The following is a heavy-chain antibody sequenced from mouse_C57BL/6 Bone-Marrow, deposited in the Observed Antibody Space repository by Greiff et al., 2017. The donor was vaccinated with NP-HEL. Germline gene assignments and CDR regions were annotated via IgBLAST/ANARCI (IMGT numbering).Heavy chain of an antibody. V-gene: IGHV5-9-1*02. CDR3: TRGDYYGSSYLFDY. CDR2: ISSGGDYI. D-gene: IGHD1-1*01. J-gene: IGHJ2*01. Sequence: EVQLQESGEGLVKPGGSLKLSCAASGFTFSSYAMSWVRQTPEKRLEWVAYISSGGDYIYYADTVKGRFTISRDNARNTLYLQMSSLKSEDTAMYYCTRGDYYGSSYLFDYWGQGTTLTVSS. CDR1: GFTFSSYA.